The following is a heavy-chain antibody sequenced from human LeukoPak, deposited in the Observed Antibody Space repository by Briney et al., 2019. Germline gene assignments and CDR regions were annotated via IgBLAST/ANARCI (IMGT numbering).Heavy chain of an antibody. Sequence: GGSLRLSCAASGFTFSSYGMHWVRQAPGRGLEWVAFIRYDGSNKHYADSVKGRFTISRDNSKNTLYLQMNSLRAEDTAVYYCAKDPTGYYYDSSGYLLPDYWGQGTLVTVSS. J-gene: IGHJ4*02. CDR1: GFTFSSYG. D-gene: IGHD3-22*01. V-gene: IGHV3-30*02. CDR3: AKDPTGYYYDSSGYLLPDY. CDR2: IRYDGSNK.